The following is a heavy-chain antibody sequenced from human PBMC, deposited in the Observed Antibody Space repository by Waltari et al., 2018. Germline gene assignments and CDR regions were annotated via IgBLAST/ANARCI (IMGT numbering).Heavy chain of an antibody. V-gene: IGHV3-48*03. J-gene: IGHJ6*03. Sequence: SVKCRFIISRDNAKNSMYLEMDSLRAEDTAVYYCARPSTEYYYYYYYMDVWGKGTTVTVS. CDR3: ARPSTEYYYYYYYMDV.